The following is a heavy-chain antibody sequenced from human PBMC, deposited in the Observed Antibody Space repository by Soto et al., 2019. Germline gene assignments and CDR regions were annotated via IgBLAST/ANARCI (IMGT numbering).Heavy chain of an antibody. CDR2: IRSKAYGGTT. V-gene: IGHV3-49*02. J-gene: IGHJ6*02. CDR3: TRACAGGPAAIDYYFYYPTHV. Sequence: KGLEWVGFIRSKAYGGTTEYAASVKGRFTISRDDSKSIAYLQMNSLKTEDTAVYYCTRACAGGPAAIDYYFYYPTHVWAQ. D-gene: IGHD2-2*01.